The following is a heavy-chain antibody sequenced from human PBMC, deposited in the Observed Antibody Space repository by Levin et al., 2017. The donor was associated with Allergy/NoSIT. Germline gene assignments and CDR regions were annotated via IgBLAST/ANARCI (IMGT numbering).Heavy chain of an antibody. CDR2: ISSDGSTK. J-gene: IGHJ3*02. CDR1: QFTFYSFA. D-gene: IGHD3-3*01. CDR3: ARVFAPSNSPWAPPAI. V-gene: IGHV3-30-3*01. Sequence: GGSLRLSCAASQFTFYSFAMHWVRQTPGKGLEWVALISSDGSTKYYADSVKGRFTISRDNSRNTLSLHMSNVRTEDTAVYYCARVFAPSNSPWAPPAIWGQGTMVTVSS.